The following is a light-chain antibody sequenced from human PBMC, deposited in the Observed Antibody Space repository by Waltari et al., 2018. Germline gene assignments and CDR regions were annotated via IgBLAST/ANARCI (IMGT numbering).Light chain of an antibody. CDR2: GAS. Sequence: EIVWSQSPGTMSLSPGERATISCWASQSVSSSYLAWYQQKPGQAPRLLIYGASSRATVIPDRFSGSGSGTDFTLTISRLEPEDFAVYYCQQYGSSPWTFGQGTKVEIK. CDR1: QSVSSSY. J-gene: IGKJ1*01. V-gene: IGKV3-20*01. CDR3: QQYGSSPWT.